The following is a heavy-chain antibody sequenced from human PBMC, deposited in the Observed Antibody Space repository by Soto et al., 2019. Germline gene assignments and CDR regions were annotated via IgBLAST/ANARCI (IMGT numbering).Heavy chain of an antibody. CDR3: ATNTLLLYFQY. J-gene: IGHJ1*01. CDR2: FDREDAET. D-gene: IGHD2-15*01. V-gene: IGHV1-24*01. CDR1: GHTLSELS. Sequence: QVQLIQSGAEVKKPGTSVKVSCKVFGHTLSELSMHWVRQAPGEGLGWVGGFDREDAETSYAQKFQGRVTMTEGTTTYTAYLELSSLRSEDTAVYYGATNTLLLYFQYWGEGTLVTVSS.